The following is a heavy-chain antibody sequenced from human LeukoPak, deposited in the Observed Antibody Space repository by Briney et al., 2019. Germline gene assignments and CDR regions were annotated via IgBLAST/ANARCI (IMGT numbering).Heavy chain of an antibody. V-gene: IGHV4-38-2*02. D-gene: IGHD5-12*01. CDR2: FSHSGSP. Sequence: SETLSLTCTISGYSISGGYSWGWIRPPPGKGLEWIGTFSHSGSPNYNPSLKSRVTISVDTSKNQFSLNLRSVTATDTAFYYCAAAFSAYDPFDSWGQGTLVTVSS. J-gene: IGHJ4*02. CDR3: AAAFSAYDPFDS. CDR1: GYSISGGYS.